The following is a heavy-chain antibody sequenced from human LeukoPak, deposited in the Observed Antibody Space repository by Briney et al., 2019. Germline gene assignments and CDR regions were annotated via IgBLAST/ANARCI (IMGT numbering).Heavy chain of an antibody. CDR3: TRYGDY. CDR2: IKSKTDGGTT. D-gene: IGHD1-1*01. Sequence: GGSLRLSWAALGFTFTDAGITGVRQPPGKGLEWVGRIKSKTDGGTTDYAAPVKGRFTISRDDSENILYLQMNSLKTDDTAVYYCTRYGDYWGQGVLVTVSS. CDR1: GFTFTDAG. J-gene: IGHJ4*02. V-gene: IGHV3-15*01.